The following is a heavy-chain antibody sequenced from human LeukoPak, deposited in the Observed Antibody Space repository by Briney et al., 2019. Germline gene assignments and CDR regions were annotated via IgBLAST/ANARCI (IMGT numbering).Heavy chain of an antibody. V-gene: IGHV4-34*01. CDR3: AGVARNYYGSQKDI. CDR1: GGSFSGYY. D-gene: IGHD3-10*01. J-gene: IGHJ3*02. CDR2: INHSGST. Sequence: PSETLSLTCAVYGGSFSGYYWSWIRQPPGKGLEWIGEINHSGSTNYNPSLKSRVTISVDTSKNQFSLKLSSVTAADTAVYYCAGVARNYYGSQKDIWGQGTMVTVSS.